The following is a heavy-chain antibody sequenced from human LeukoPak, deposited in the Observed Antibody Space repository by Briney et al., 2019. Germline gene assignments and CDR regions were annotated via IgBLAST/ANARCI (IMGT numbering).Heavy chain of an antibody. CDR1: GFTFNSYW. CDR2: INGDGSST. Sequence: GGSLRLSCAASGFTFNSYWMHWVRQAPGKGLVWVSRINGDGSSTNYADSVKGRFTISRDNAKNTLYLQMSSLRAEDTAVYYCARELAAGIWDQGTLVTVSS. J-gene: IGHJ4*02. CDR3: ARELAAGI. V-gene: IGHV3-74*01. D-gene: IGHD6-19*01.